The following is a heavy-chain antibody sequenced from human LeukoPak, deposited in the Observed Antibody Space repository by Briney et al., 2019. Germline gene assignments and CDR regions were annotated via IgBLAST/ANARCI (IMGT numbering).Heavy chain of an antibody. Sequence: SETLSLTXTVSGGSISSSSYYWGWIRQPPGKGLEWIGSIYYSGSTYYNPSLKSRVTISVDTSKNQFSLKLSSVTAADTAVYYCARFRSGGSFGDYWGQGTLVTVSS. J-gene: IGHJ4*02. D-gene: IGHD2-15*01. CDR1: GGSISSSSYY. V-gene: IGHV4-39*01. CDR2: IYYSGST. CDR3: ARFRSGGSFGDY.